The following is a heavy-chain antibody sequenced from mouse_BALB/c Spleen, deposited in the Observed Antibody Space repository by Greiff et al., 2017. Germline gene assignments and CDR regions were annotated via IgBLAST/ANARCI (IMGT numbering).Heavy chain of an antibody. V-gene: IGHV14-1*02. CDR1: GFNIKDYY. D-gene: IGHD1-2*01. CDR3: ASPSHYYGGFAF. CDR2: IDPENGNT. J-gene: IGHJ3*01. Sequence: VQLQQSGAELVRPGALVKLSCKASGFNIKDYYMHWVKQRPEQGLEWIGWIDPENGNTKYDPKFQGKASITEDTSSNTAYLQLSSLTSEDTAVYYCASPSHYYGGFAFWGQGTLVTVSA.